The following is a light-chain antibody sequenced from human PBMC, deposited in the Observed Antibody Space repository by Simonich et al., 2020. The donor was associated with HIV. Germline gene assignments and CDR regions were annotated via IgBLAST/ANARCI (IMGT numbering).Light chain of an antibody. CDR3: YSAADNNRV. J-gene: IGLJ3*02. V-gene: IGLV1-40*01. CDR1: SSNIGAGYD. CDR2: GNS. Sequence: QSVLTQPPSVSGAPGQRVTISCTGSSSNIGAGYDVHWYQQLPGTAPKLLIDGNSNRPSGIPERFSGSSSGTTVTLTISGAQVEDEADYYCYSAADNNRVFGGGTKLTVL.